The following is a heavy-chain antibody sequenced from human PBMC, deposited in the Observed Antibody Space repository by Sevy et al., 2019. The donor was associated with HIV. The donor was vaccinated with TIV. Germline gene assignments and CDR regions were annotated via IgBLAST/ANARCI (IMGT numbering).Heavy chain of an antibody. CDR1: GFTFSSYA. Sequence: GGSLRLSCAASGFTFSSYAMSWVRQAPGKGLEWVSAISGSGGSTYYADSVKGRFTISRDNSKNTLYLQMNSLRAEETAVYYCAKDTAYSSSWYGGDYWGQGTLVTVSS. J-gene: IGHJ4*02. CDR2: ISGSGGST. CDR3: AKDTAYSSSWYGGDY. V-gene: IGHV3-23*01. D-gene: IGHD6-13*01.